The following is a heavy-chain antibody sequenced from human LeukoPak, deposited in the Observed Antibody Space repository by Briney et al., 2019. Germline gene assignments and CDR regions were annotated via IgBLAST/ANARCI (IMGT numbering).Heavy chain of an antibody. CDR2: IYSGGST. CDR1: GFTVSSNY. Sequence: GGSLRLSCAASGFTVSSNYMSWVRQAPGKGLEWVSVIYSGGSTYYADSVKGRLTISRDNSKNTLYLQMNSLRAEDTAVYYCARDQYGDYVFDYWGQGTLVTVSS. CDR3: ARDQYGDYVFDY. J-gene: IGHJ4*02. V-gene: IGHV3-66*01. D-gene: IGHD4-17*01.